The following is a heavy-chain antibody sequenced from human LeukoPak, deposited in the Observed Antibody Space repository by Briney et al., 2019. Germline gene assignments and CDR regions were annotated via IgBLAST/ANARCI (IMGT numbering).Heavy chain of an antibody. CDR3: ARDKSYNWNSDALDI. Sequence: SETLSLTCTVSGGSISSYYWSWIRQPAGKGLEWIGRIYTSGSTNYNPSLKSRVTMSVDTSKNQFSLKLSSVTAADTAVYYCARDKSYNWNSDALDIWGQGTMVTVSS. V-gene: IGHV4-4*07. CDR1: GGSISSYY. CDR2: IYTSGST. D-gene: IGHD1-7*01. J-gene: IGHJ3*02.